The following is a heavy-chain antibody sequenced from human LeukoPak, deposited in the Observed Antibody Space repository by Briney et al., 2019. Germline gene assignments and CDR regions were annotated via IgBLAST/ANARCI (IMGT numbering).Heavy chain of an antibody. D-gene: IGHD3-10*01. Sequence: PGGSPRLSCAASGFTFSSYAMSWVRQAPGKGLEWVSYISSSGSTIYYADSVKGRFTISRDNAKNSLYLQMNSLRAEDTAVYYCARGDYGSGSYYLVYWGQGTLVTVSS. CDR1: GFTFSSYA. CDR2: ISSSGSTI. J-gene: IGHJ4*02. CDR3: ARGDYGSGSYYLVY. V-gene: IGHV3-48*04.